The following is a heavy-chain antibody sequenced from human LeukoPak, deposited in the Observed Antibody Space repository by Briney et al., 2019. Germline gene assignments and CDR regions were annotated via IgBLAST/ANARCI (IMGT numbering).Heavy chain of an antibody. D-gene: IGHD3-10*01. Sequence: ASVKVSCKASGYTFTGYGISWVRQAPGQGLEWMGWISAYNGNTNYAQKLQGRVTMTTDTSTSTAYMELRSLRSDDTAVYYCARVWFRELGDAFDIWGQGTMVTVSS. CDR3: ARVWFRELGDAFDI. CDR1: GYTFTGYG. CDR2: ISAYNGNT. J-gene: IGHJ3*02. V-gene: IGHV1-18*01.